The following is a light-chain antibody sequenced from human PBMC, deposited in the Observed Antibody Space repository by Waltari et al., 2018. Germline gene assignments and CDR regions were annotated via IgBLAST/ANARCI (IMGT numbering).Light chain of an antibody. Sequence: QSALTQPPSASGSPGQSVTISCSGTNSDIGTYNYVSWFQQHPGRAPKLFIDEVNKRPSGVPDRFSGSKSDNRASLTVSGLQADDEAVYHCSSYAGSNTLVFGGGTRLTVL. V-gene: IGLV2-8*01. CDR3: SSYAGSNTLV. CDR1: NSDIGTYNY. J-gene: IGLJ2*01. CDR2: EVN.